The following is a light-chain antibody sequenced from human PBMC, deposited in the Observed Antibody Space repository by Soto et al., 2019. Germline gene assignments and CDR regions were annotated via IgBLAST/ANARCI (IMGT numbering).Light chain of an antibody. CDR1: QSISSW. V-gene: IGKV1-5*03. CDR3: QQYNSYSRT. CDR2: KAS. J-gene: IGKJ1*01. Sequence: DIQMTQSPSPLSASVGDRVTITCRASQSISSWLAWYQQKPGKAPKLLIYKASSLESGVPSRFSGSGSGPEFTRTISSLQPDEFATYYCQQYNSYSRTFGQGTKVEIK.